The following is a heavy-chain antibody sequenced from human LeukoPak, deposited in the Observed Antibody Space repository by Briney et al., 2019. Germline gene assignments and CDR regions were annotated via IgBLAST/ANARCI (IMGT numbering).Heavy chain of an antibody. Sequence: PGGSLRHSCAASGCTFSSYTMNWVRQAPGKGLEWVSGISDSGDNTQYADSVKGRFTISRDNSKNTLYLQMNSLRAEDTAVYYCARYYYYYGRDVWGQGTTVTVSS. CDR2: ISDSGDNT. CDR3: ARYYYYYGRDV. CDR1: GCTFSSYT. J-gene: IGHJ6*02. V-gene: IGHV3-23*01.